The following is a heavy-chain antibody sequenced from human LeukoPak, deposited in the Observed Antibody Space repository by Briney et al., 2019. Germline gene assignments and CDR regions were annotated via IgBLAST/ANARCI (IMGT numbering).Heavy chain of an antibody. CDR1: GFSLSSSGVG. V-gene: IGHV2-5*01. D-gene: IGHD6-19*01. J-gene: IGHJ4*02. CDR2: IYWNGDI. Sequence: SGPTLVKPTQTLTLTCTFSGFSLSSSGVGVGWIRQPPGKALEWLALIYWNGDIRYSRSLKSRLTITKDTSKHQVVLTMTNMDPVDTATYYCAHPLEVQWLVAFDSWGQGTLVTVSS. CDR3: AHPLEVQWLVAFDS.